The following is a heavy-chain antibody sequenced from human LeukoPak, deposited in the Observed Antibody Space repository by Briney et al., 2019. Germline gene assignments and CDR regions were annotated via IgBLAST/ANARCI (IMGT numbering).Heavy chain of an antibody. J-gene: IGHJ4*02. V-gene: IGHV4-4*02. D-gene: IGHD3-10*01. CDR3: ARVGVRGVITSFDY. CDR2: IHHSGST. Sequence: SETLSLACGVSGDSISSSNWWSWVRQSPGKGLEWIAEIHHSGSTNCNPSLKSRVTISVDKSKNQFSLQLSSVTAADTAVYYCARVGVRGVITSFDYWGQGTLVTVSS. CDR1: GDSISSSNW.